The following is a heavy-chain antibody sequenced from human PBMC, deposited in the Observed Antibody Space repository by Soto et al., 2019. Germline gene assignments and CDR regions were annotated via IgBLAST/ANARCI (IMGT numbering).Heavy chain of an antibody. CDR2: ISAHNGNT. CDR1: GYTFTSYG. V-gene: IGHV1-18*01. CDR3: ARGRYGDY. D-gene: IGHD1-1*01. J-gene: IGHJ4*02. Sequence: QVHLVQSGAEVKKPGASVKVSCKASGYTFTSYGITWVRQAPGQGLEWMGWISAHNGNTDYAQKLQGRVIVTRDTSTSTAYMERRSRIADDTAVYYCARGRYGDYWGQGAVVTVSS.